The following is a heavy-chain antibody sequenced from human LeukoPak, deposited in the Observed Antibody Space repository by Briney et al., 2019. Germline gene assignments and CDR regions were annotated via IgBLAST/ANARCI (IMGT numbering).Heavy chain of an antibody. CDR3: AKDRDYGGNSGGYFDL. D-gene: IGHD4-23*01. J-gene: IGHJ2*01. Sequence: GGSLRLSCVASGFTFSSYAMSWVRQAPGKGLEWVSVISGSGGGTYYADSVKGRFTISRDNSKNTLYLQMNSLRAEDTAVYYCAKDRDYGGNSGGYFDLWGRGTLVTVSS. CDR2: ISGSGGGT. CDR1: GFTFSSYA. V-gene: IGHV3-23*01.